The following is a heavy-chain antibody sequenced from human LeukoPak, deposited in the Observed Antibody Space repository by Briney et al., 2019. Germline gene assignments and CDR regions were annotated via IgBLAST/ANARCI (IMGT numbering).Heavy chain of an antibody. V-gene: IGHV4-4*07. Sequence: PSETLSLTCTVSGYSISSGYYWGWIRQPAGKGLEWIGRIYTSGSTDYNPSLKSRVTMSVDTSKNQFSLKLSSVTAADTAVYYCARDRYGDSHSYWYFDLWGRGTLVTVSS. CDR2: IYTSGST. CDR1: GYSISSGYY. D-gene: IGHD4-17*01. CDR3: ARDRYGDSHSYWYFDL. J-gene: IGHJ2*01.